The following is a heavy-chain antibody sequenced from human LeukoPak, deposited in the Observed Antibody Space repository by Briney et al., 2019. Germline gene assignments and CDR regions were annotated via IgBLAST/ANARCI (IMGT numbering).Heavy chain of an antibody. D-gene: IGHD6-13*01. CDR2: ISSSSSYI. Sequence: GGSLRLSCAASGFTLSSHSMNWVRQAPGKGLEWVSSISSSSSYIYYADSVKGRFTISRDNAKNSLYLQMNSLRAEDTALYYCARSPTSTGYSSSWFTSYYYYYMDVWGKGTTVTVSS. J-gene: IGHJ6*03. V-gene: IGHV3-21*04. CDR3: ARSPTSTGYSSSWFTSYYYYYMDV. CDR1: GFTLSSHS.